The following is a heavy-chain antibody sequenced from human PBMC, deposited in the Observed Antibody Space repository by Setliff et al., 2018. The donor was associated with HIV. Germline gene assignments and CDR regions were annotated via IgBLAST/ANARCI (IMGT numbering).Heavy chain of an antibody. CDR2: ISSSGSTT. CDR1: GFTFSDYY. CDR3: ARDLTVPTITGTPPSY. D-gene: IGHD1-20*01. J-gene: IGHJ4*01. V-gene: IGHV3-11*04. Sequence: GGSLRLSCAASGFTFSDYYMSWIRQAPGRGLEWVSYISSSGSTTYYADSVKGRFTISRDNAMNSLYLQMHSLRAEDTAVYFCARDLTVPTITGTPPSYWGHGTLVTVS.